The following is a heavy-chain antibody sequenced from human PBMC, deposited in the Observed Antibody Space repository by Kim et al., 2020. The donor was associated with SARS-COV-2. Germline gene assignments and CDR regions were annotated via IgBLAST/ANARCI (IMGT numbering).Heavy chain of an antibody. CDR1: GGSISSYY. J-gene: IGHJ5*02. Sequence: SETLSLTCTVSGGSISSYYWSWIRQPPGKGLEWIGYIYYSGSTNYNPSLKSRVTISVDTSENQFSLKLSSVTAADTAVYYCARALPMVRGVIRWFDPWGQGTLVTVSS. V-gene: IGHV4-59*01. CDR3: ARALPMVRGVIRWFDP. D-gene: IGHD3-10*01. CDR2: IYYSGST.